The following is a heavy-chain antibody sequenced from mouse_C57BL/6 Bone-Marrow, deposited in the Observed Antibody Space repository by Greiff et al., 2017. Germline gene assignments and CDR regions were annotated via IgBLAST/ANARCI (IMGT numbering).Heavy chain of an antibody. J-gene: IGHJ2*01. CDR3: AYEGFYYYGCTDY. CDR1: GYTFTSYW. D-gene: IGHD1-1*01. V-gene: IGHV1-69*01. CDR2: IDPSDSYT. Sequence: QVQLQQPGAELVMPGASVKLSCKASGYTFTSYWMHWVKQRPGQGLEWIGEIDPSDSYTNYNQKIKGKSTLTVDKASSTAYMQLSSLTSEDSAVYYCAYEGFYYYGCTDYWGQGTTLTVSS.